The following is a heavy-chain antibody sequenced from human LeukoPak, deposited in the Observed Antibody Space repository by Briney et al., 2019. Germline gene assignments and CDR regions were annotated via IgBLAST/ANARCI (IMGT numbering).Heavy chain of an antibody. V-gene: IGHV4-34*01. CDR1: GGSFSGCY. Sequence: SETLSLTCAVSGGSFSGCYWSWIRKPPWKGLERVGVINHSGSTNYNPSLKSRVTISVDTSKNQFSLKLSSVTAADTAVYYCARGRIDIVVVPAARFDYWGQGTLVTVSS. J-gene: IGHJ4*02. CDR2: INHSGST. D-gene: IGHD2-2*01. CDR3: ARGRIDIVVVPAARFDY.